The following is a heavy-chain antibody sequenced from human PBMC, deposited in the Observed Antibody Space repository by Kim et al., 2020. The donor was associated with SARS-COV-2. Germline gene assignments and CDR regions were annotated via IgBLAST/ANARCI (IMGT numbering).Heavy chain of an antibody. CDR3: AAHYIVVTTQRFEW. V-gene: IGHV1-24*01. CDR2: YDPDDGET. Sequence: ASVKVSCKVAGYTLTELSIHWVRQVPGAGLEWLGCYDPDDGETKYAQHFHGRVTMTEDTSTDTAYLELNSLTSEDTAVYYCAAHYIVVTTQRFEWWGQGSLVTVSS. D-gene: IGHD3-22*01. J-gene: IGHJ4*02. CDR1: GYTLTELS.